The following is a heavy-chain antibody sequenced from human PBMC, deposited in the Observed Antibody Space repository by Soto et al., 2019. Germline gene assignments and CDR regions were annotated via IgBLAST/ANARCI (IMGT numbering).Heavy chain of an antibody. CDR3: AKPFPSGSGITGTTGYYYGMDV. D-gene: IGHD1-7*01. Sequence: ASVKVSCKASGGTFSSYAISWVRQATGQGLEWMGGIIPIFGTANYAQKFQGRVTITADESTSTAYMELSSLRSEDTAVYYCAKPFPSGSGITGTTGYYYGMDVWGQRTTVTVSS. V-gene: IGHV1-69*13. J-gene: IGHJ6*02. CDR2: IIPIFGTA. CDR1: GGTFSSYA.